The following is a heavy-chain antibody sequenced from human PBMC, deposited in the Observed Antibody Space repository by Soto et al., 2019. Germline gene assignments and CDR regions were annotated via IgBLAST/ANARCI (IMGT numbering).Heavy chain of an antibody. D-gene: IGHD6-19*01. Sequence: QVPLVQSGAEMKKPGSSVKVSCQASGDTFSSYAISWVRQAPGQGLEWIGGIIPVSGPANYAQKFQGTVSITADDSATTVYMELSSLRFEDTAVYYCARDSPYSSPSQAFDIWCQGTLVTVSS. CDR2: IIPVSGPA. J-gene: IGHJ3*02. V-gene: IGHV1-69*01. CDR1: GDTFSSYA. CDR3: ARDSPYSSPSQAFDI.